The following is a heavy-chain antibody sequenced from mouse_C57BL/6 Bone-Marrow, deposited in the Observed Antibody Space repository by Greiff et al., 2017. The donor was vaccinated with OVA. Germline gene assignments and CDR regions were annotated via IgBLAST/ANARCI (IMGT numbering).Heavy chain of an antibody. J-gene: IGHJ4*01. D-gene: IGHD1-1*01. Sequence: QVQLQQSGAELVRPGTSVKMSCKASGYTFTNYWIGWVKQRPGHGLEWIGDIYPGGGYTNYNEKFKGKATLTADKSSSTAYMQFSSLTSEVSAIYYCARSGSSYAMDYWGQGTSVTVSS. CDR2: IYPGGGYT. CDR1: GYTFTNYW. CDR3: ARSGSSYAMDY. V-gene: IGHV1-63*01.